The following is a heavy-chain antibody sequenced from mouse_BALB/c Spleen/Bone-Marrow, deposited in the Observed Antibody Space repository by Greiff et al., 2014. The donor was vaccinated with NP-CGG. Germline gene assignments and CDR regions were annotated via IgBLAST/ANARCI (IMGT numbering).Heavy chain of an antibody. CDR3: ARAIPDAMCY. J-gene: IGHJ4*01. CDR2: INSGSGGT. V-gene: IGHV1-54*01. Sequence: QVQLNQFGPWLGWPGPSSEVSCKGSGYAFTIYLIEWVKQRPGQGLEWIGVINSGSGGTKYNEKFKGKATLTADKSSSTAYMQLSSLTSDDSAVYFCARAIPDAMCYTRQGYTVTFSS. CDR1: GYAFTIYL.